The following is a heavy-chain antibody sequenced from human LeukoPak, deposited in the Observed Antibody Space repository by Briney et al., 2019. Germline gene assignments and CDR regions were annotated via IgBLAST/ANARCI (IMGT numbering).Heavy chain of an antibody. CDR3: ARRPAWGYYFDY. CDR1: GGSISSYY. CDR2: IYYGGST. J-gene: IGHJ4*02. V-gene: IGHV4-59*08. D-gene: IGHD3-16*01. Sequence: SETLSLTCTVSGGSISSYYWSWIRQPPGKGLEWIGYIYYGGSTNYNPSLKSRVTISVDTSKNQFSLKLSSVTAADTAVYYCARRPAWGYYFDYWGQGTLVTVSS.